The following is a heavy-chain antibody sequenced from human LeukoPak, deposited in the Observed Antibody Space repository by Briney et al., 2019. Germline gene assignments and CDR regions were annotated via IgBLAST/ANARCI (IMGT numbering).Heavy chain of an antibody. D-gene: IGHD4-17*01. J-gene: IGHJ4*02. CDR3: ARHGGDYLAFDY. CDR1: GGSISSSSYY. Sequence: SETLSLTCTVSGGSISSSSYYWGWIRQPPGKGLEWIGSIYYSGSTYYNPSLKSRVTISVDTSKSQFSPKLSSVTAADTAVYYCARHGGDYLAFDYWGQGTLVTVSS. V-gene: IGHV4-39*01. CDR2: IYYSGST.